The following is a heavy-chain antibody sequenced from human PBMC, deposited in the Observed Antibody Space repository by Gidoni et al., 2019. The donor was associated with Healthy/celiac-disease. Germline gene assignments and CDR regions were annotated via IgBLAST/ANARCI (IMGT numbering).Heavy chain of an antibody. CDR2: IYHSGST. J-gene: IGHJ4*02. Sequence: LQLQASGSGLATPSQTLSLTCAVSGGSISSGGYSWSWIRQPPGKGLEWIGYIYHSGSTYYNPSLKSRGTISVDRSKNQFSLKLSSVTAADTAVYYCAREKDTAMVIDYWGQGTLVTVSS. D-gene: IGHD5-18*01. CDR1: GGSISSGGYS. V-gene: IGHV4-30-2*01. CDR3: AREKDTAMVIDY.